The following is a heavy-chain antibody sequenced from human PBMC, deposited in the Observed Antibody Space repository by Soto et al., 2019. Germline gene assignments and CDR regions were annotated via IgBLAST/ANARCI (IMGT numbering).Heavy chain of an antibody. CDR3: ARDRLSVPAAQGGY. V-gene: IGHV3-30-3*01. J-gene: IGHJ4*02. CDR1: GFTFSSYA. D-gene: IGHD2-2*01. Sequence: QVQLVESGGGVVQPGRSLRLSCAASGFTFSSYAMHWVRQAPGKGLEWVAVISYDGSNKYYADSVKGRFTISRYNSKNTLYLQMNSLRAEYTAVYYCARDRLSVPAAQGGYWGQGTLVTVSS. CDR2: ISYDGSNK.